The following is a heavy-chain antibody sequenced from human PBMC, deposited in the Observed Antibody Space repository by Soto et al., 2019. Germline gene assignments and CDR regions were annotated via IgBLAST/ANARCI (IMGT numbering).Heavy chain of an antibody. CDR3: ARDFMTNYYYYYMDV. CDR1: VCTFTSYG. Sequence: ASVKVSCKASVCTFTSYGISWVRQAPGQGLEWMGWISAYNGNTNYAQKLQGRVTMTTDTSTSTAYMELRSLRSDDTAVYYCARDFMTNYYYYYMDVWGKGTTVTVSS. CDR2: ISAYNGNT. V-gene: IGHV1-18*01. J-gene: IGHJ6*03. D-gene: IGHD3-16*01.